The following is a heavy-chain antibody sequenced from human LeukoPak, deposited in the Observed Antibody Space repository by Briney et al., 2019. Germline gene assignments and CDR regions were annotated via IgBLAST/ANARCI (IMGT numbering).Heavy chain of an antibody. CDR1: GFTFSSYS. V-gene: IGHV3-30*02. D-gene: IGHD6-13*01. Sequence: PGGSLRLSCAASGFTFSSYSMNWVRQAPGKGLEWVAFIRYDGSNKYYADSVKGRFTISRDNSKNTLYLQMNSLRAEDTAVYYCAHPPIAAADYFDYWGQGTLVTVSS. CDR3: AHPPIAAADYFDY. CDR2: IRYDGSNK. J-gene: IGHJ4*02.